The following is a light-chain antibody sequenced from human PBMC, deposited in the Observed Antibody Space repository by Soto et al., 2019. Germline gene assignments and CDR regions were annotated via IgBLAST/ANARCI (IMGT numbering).Light chain of an antibody. CDR2: DVS. CDR3: SSYTSTSTV. V-gene: IGLV2-14*01. CDR1: SSDVGDYNS. Sequence: QSVLTQPASVSGSPGQSITISCTGTSSDVGDYNSVSWYQQHPGKATKLMIYDVSNRPSGVSNRFSGSKSGNTASLTISGLQTEDEADYYCSSYTSTSTVFGTGTKLTVL. J-gene: IGLJ1*01.